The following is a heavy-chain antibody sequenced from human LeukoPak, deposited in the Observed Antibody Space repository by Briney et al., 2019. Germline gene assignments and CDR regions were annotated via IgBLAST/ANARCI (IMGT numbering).Heavy chain of an antibody. J-gene: IGHJ4*02. CDR1: GFTFSSYA. Sequence: GGSLRLSCAASGFTFSSYAMHWVRQAPGKGLEWVAVISYEGSNKYYADSVKGRFTISRDNSKNTLYLQMNSLRAEDTAVYYCASGAVGYNSVFLDYWGQGTLVTVSS. D-gene: IGHD5-24*01. CDR3: ASGAVGYNSVFLDY. CDR2: ISYEGSNK. V-gene: IGHV3-30-3*01.